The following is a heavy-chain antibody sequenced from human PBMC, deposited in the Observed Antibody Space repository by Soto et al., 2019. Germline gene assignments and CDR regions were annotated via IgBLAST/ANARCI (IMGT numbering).Heavy chain of an antibody. Sequence: QVQLVESGGGVVQPGRSLRLSCAASGFTFSSYGMHWVRQAPGKGLEWVAVISYDGSNKYYADSVKGRFTISRDNSKNTLYLQMHSLRAEDTAVYYCAKDAIVVVPAAMDYWGQGTLVTVSS. CDR1: GFTFSSYG. V-gene: IGHV3-30*18. CDR3: AKDAIVVVPAAMDY. D-gene: IGHD2-2*01. J-gene: IGHJ4*02. CDR2: ISYDGSNK.